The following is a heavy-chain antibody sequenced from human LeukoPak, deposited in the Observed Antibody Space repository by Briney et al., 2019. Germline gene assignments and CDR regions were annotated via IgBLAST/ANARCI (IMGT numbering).Heavy chain of an antibody. V-gene: IGHV4-34*01. CDR1: GGSFSGYY. Sequence: SETLSLTCAVYGGSFSGYYWSWIRQPPGKGLEWIGEINHSGSTYYNPSLKSRVTISVDTSKNQFSLKLSSVTAADTAVYYCARVVTYYDFWSASNYYYYYMDVWGKGTTVTVSS. CDR3: ARVVTYYDFWSASNYYYYYMDV. CDR2: INHSGST. J-gene: IGHJ6*03. D-gene: IGHD3-3*01.